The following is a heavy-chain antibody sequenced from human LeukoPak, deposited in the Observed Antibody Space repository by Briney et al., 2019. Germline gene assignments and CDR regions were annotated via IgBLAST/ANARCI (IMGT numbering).Heavy chain of an antibody. CDR1: GYSFTSYW. V-gene: IGHV5-10-1*01. Sequence: GESLKISCKGSGYSFTSYWISWVRQMPGKGLEWMGRIEPSDSYTNYSTSFQGHVTISADKSISTAYLQWSSLKASDTAMYYCARMGLVVTANGAFDIWGQGTMVTVSS. CDR3: ARMGLVVTANGAFDI. D-gene: IGHD2-21*02. CDR2: IEPSDSYT. J-gene: IGHJ3*02.